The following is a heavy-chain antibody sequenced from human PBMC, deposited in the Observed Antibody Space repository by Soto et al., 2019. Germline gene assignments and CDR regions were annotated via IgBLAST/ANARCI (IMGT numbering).Heavy chain of an antibody. CDR3: ARDRFDVGATHWCDP. CDR2: ISAYNGNT. CDR1: GYTFTSYG. V-gene: IGHV1-18*01. J-gene: IGHJ5*02. D-gene: IGHD1-26*01. Sequence: QVQLVQSGAEVKKPGASVKVSCKASGYTFTSYGISWVRQAPGQGLEWMGWISAYNGNTNYAQKLQGRVTMTTDTSTSTAYMERRSLRSDDTAVYYCARDRFDVGATHWCDPWGQGILVTVSS.